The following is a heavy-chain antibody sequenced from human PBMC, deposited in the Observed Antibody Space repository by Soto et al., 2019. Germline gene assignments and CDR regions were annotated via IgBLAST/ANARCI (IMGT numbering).Heavy chain of an antibody. CDR1: GDSDSSNSAA. Sequence: PSQTLSLTCAIPGDSDSSNSAAWNWIRLSPSRGLEWLARTYYRSRWYNDYAVSVRSRITVNPDTSKNQFSLQLTSVTPEDTAVYYCAGTTSHQWYYMDVWGKGTSVTVSS. CDR3: AGTTSHQWYYMDV. D-gene: IGHD1-7*01. J-gene: IGHJ6*03. CDR2: TYYRSRWYN. V-gene: IGHV6-1*01.